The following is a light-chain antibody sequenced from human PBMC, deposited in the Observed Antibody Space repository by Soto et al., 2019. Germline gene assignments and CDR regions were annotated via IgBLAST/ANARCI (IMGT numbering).Light chain of an antibody. J-gene: IGKJ2*03. Sequence: DIQMTQSPSSLSASVGDRVTITCRASQDIRNFLAWFQHRPGKAPQSLIYSSSTLHNGVPSRFSGSGSGTYSTLTIDNLQPEDFATYYCHQYKAYPGSFGQGTKVDIK. V-gene: IGKV1-16*01. CDR2: SSS. CDR1: QDIRNF. CDR3: HQYKAYPGS.